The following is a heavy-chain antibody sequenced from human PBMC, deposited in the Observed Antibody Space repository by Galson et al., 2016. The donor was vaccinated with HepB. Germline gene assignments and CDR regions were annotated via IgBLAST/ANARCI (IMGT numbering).Heavy chain of an antibody. D-gene: IGHD4-17*01. V-gene: IGHV4-34*01. CDR1: GGSFGAYY. CDR2: INHSGST. J-gene: IGHJ5*02. CDR3: ARADDDYGDYYAATGGSWFDP. Sequence: SETLSLTCAVYGGSFGAYYWTWIRQPPGKGLEWIGEINHSGSTNYNPSLKSRVTTSVDTSKNQFSLELKSVTAADTAIYYCARADDDYGDYYAATGGSWFDPWGQGTLVTVSS.